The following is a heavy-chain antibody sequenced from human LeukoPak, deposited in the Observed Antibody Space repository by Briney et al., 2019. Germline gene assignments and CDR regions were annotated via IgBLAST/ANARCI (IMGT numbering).Heavy chain of an antibody. J-gene: IGHJ3*02. V-gene: IGHV1-46*01. CDR3: AREWGGYNWNDENAFDI. CDR2: INPSGGST. CDR1: GYTFTSYY. Sequence: ASVKVSCKASGYTFTSYYMHWVRQAPRQGREWMGIINPSGGSTSYAQKFHGRVTITSDTSTSTEYIELSRLRAQDTAEYYCAREWGGYNWNDENAFDIWGQGTMVTVSS. D-gene: IGHD1-1*01.